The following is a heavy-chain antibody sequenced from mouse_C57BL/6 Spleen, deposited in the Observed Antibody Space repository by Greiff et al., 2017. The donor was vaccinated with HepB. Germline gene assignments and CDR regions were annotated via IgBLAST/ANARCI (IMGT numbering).Heavy chain of an antibody. CDR3: ARGGYYYGSSSEYFDY. CDR2: IYPGSGST. D-gene: IGHD1-1*01. V-gene: IGHV1-55*01. J-gene: IGHJ2*01. Sequence: VQLQQPGAELVKPGASVKMSCKASGYTFTSYWITWVKQRPGQGLEWIGDIYPGSGSTNYNEKFKSKATLTVDTSSSTAYLQLSSLTSEDSAVYYCARGGYYYGSSSEYFDYWGQGTTLTVSS. CDR1: GYTFTSYW.